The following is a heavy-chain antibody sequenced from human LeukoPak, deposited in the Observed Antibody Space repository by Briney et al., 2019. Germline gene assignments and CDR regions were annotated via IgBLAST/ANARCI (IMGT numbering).Heavy chain of an antibody. J-gene: IGHJ4*02. CDR1: GGSISSGYYY. Sequence: SQTLSLTCTVSGGSISSGYYYWSWIRQPAGKGLEWMGRIHTSGSTIYNPSLKGRVTISIDTSKNQFSLKLSSVTAADTAVYYCAALPHSGGDYWGQGTLVTVSS. CDR2: IHTSGST. D-gene: IGHD1-26*01. CDR3: AALPHSGGDY. V-gene: IGHV4-61*02.